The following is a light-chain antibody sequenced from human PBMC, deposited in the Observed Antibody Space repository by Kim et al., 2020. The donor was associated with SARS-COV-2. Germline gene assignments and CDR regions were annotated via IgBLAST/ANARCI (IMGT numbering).Light chain of an antibody. V-gene: IGLV3-9*01. CDR3: QVWDSRTVV. CDR1: NIENKN. Sequence: VALGQTATIPCGGNNIENKNVHWYHQRPGQAPVLVMYRDKKRPAGIPERLSGSNSGNTATLTISRVEAGDEGDYYCQVWDSRTVVFGGGTQLTVL. CDR2: RDK. J-gene: IGLJ2*01.